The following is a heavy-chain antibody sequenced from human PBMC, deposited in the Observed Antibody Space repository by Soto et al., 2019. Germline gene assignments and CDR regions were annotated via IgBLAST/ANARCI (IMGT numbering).Heavy chain of an antibody. CDR1: GYTFTSYY. V-gene: IGHV1-46*01. Sequence: ASVKVSCKASGYTFTSYYMHWVRQATGQGLEWMGIINPSGGSTSYAQKFQGRVTMTRDTSTSTVYMELNSLRAEDTAVYYCAKGPPRFDPWGQGTLVTVSS. CDR3: AKGPPRFDP. J-gene: IGHJ5*02. CDR2: INPSGGST.